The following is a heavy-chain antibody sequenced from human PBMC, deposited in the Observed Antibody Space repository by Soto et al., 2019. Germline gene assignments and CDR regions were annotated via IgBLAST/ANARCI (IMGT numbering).Heavy chain of an antibody. CDR2: INAGNGNT. J-gene: IGHJ4*02. V-gene: IGHV1-3*01. CDR3: ARTGVSYRGPLDY. D-gene: IGHD1-26*01. Sequence: QVQLVQSGAEVKKPGASVKVSCKASGYTFTSYAMHWGRQAPGQRLEWMGWINAGNGNTKYSQKFQGRVTITRDTSASTAYMELSSLRSEDTAVYYCARTGVSYRGPLDYWGQGTLVTVSS. CDR1: GYTFTSYA.